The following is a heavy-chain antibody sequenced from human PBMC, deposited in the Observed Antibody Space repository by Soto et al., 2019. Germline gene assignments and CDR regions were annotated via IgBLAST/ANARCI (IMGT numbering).Heavy chain of an antibody. CDR3: ARYSGSDPYYFDY. CDR1: GGSISSYY. J-gene: IGHJ4*02. Sequence: SETLSLTCTVSGGSISSYYWSWIRQPPGKGLEWIGYIYYSGSTNYNPSLKSRVTISVDTFKNQISLKLSSVTAADTAVYYCARYSGSDPYYFDYWGQGTLVTLSS. V-gene: IGHV4-59*08. D-gene: IGHD5-12*01. CDR2: IYYSGST.